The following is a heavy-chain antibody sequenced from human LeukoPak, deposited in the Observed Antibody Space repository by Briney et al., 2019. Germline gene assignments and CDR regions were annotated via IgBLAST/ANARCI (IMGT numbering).Heavy chain of an antibody. V-gene: IGHV1-18*03. Sequence: GASVKVSCKACGYTFTSYCILWVRQPPGHGLEWMVWLSAYNGNTNYAQERQGRVTMTTDTSTSTAYMELRSLRSDDMAVYYCARDPIAVAVKISGWFDPWGQGTLVTVSS. J-gene: IGHJ5*02. CDR3: ARDPIAVAVKISGWFDP. D-gene: IGHD6-19*01. CDR1: GYTFTSYC. CDR2: LSAYNGNT.